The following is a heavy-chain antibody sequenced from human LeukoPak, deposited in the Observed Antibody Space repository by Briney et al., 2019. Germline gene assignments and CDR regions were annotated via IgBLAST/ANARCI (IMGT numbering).Heavy chain of an antibody. CDR2: ISYDGSNK. Sequence: GALRLSCAASGFTFSSYGMHWVRQAPGKGLEWVAVISYDGSNKYYADSVKGRFTISRDNSKNTLYLQMNSLRAEDTAVYYCAKGGLGYYYDSSLAGIDYWGQGTLVTVSS. CDR1: GFTFSSYG. CDR3: AKGGLGYYYDSSLAGIDY. V-gene: IGHV3-30*18. J-gene: IGHJ4*02. D-gene: IGHD3-22*01.